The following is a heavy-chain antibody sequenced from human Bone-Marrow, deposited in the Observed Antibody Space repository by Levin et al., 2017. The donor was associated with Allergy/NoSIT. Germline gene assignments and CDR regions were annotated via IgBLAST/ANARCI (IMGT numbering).Heavy chain of an antibody. Sequence: LSLTCAASGFTFSSYSMNWVRQAPGKGLEWVSSISSSSSYIYYADSVKGRFTISRDNAKNSLYLQMNSLRAEDTAVYYCARAGAGSYYITWGQGTLVTVSS. D-gene: IGHD3-10*01. CDR1: GFTFSSYS. CDR3: ARAGAGSYYIT. CDR2: ISSSSSYI. J-gene: IGHJ5*02. V-gene: IGHV3-21*01.